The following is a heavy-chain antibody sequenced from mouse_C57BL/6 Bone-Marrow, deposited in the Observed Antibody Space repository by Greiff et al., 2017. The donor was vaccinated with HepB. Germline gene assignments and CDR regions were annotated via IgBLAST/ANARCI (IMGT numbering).Heavy chain of an antibody. CDR3: AREENWDGYAMDY. V-gene: IGHV1-63*01. Sequence: QVQLQQSGAELVRPGTSVKMSCKASGYTFTNYWIGWAKQRPGHGLEWIGDIYPGGGYTNYNEKFKGKATLTADKASSTAYMQIRSLTSEDSAIYDCAREENWDGYAMDYWGQGTSVTVSS. D-gene: IGHD4-1*01. CDR2: IYPGGGYT. J-gene: IGHJ4*01. CDR1: GYTFTNYW.